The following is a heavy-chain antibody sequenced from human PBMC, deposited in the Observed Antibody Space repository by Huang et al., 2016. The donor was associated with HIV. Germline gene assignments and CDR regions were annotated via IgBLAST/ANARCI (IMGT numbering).Heavy chain of an antibody. D-gene: IGHD3-10*01. CDR2: IYYRGST. CDR3: ATGNYGSRWFDP. J-gene: IGHJ5*02. V-gene: IGHV4-59*11. Sequence: QVQLQESGPGLVKPSETLSLTCSVSGGSITSHYWNWIRQPPGKGLEWIGTIYYRGSTNYNPALKGRFTISRDTSKNQFFLKLSSVTAADTAIYYCATGNYGSRWFDPWGLGTLVTVSS. CDR1: GGSITSHY.